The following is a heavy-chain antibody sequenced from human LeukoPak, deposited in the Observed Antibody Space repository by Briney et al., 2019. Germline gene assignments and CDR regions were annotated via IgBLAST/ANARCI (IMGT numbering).Heavy chain of an antibody. CDR1: GFTVSSNY. CDR2: IYSGGST. Sequence: GGSLRLSCAASGFTVSSNYMSWVRQAPGKGLEWVSVIYSGGSTYYADSVKGRFTISRDNSKNTLYLQMNSLRAEDTAVYYCAKAYYYGSGSYYMGWYYMDVWGRGTTVTVSS. D-gene: IGHD3-10*01. V-gene: IGHV3-53*01. CDR3: AKAYYYGSGSYYMGWYYMDV. J-gene: IGHJ6*03.